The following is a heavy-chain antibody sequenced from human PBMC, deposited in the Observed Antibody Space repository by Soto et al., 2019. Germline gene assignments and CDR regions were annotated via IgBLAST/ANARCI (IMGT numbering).Heavy chain of an antibody. CDR3: AKDMDDNRTTVTHVVN. J-gene: IGHJ4*02. Sequence: EVQLVESGGGLVQSGRSLRLSCAASGFRFDDYAMHWVRQAPGKGLEWLSGISWNHVTTGYADSVKGRFTISRDNAKNSLLLQMNSLRAEDTAGYYCAKDMDDNRTTVTHVVNWGQGTEVTVSS. V-gene: IGHV3-9*01. CDR2: ISWNHVTT. CDR1: GFRFDDYA. D-gene: IGHD4-17*01.